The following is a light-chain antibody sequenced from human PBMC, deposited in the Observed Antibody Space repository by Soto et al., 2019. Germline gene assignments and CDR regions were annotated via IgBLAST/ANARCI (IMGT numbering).Light chain of an antibody. Sequence: EIVLTQSPGTLSLSPGERATLSCRASQSVSSSYLSWYQQKPGQAPRLLIYGASSRATGIPDRFSGSGTGTDFILTISRLEPEDFAVYYGQQYGSSPWTFGQGTKVEIK. CDR3: QQYGSSPWT. J-gene: IGKJ1*01. V-gene: IGKV3-20*01. CDR1: QSVSSSY. CDR2: GAS.